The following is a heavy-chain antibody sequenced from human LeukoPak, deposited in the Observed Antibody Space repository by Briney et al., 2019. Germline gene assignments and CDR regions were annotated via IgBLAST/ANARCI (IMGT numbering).Heavy chain of an antibody. Sequence: TGGSLRLSCAASGFTFSSYAMTWVRQAPGKGLEWVSSISDSGGRTYYADSVKGRCTISRDNAKNTLYLQMNSLRAEDTAVYYCAKETEYYYGSGSYPDYWGQGTLVTVSS. D-gene: IGHD3-10*01. V-gene: IGHV3-23*01. CDR3: AKETEYYYGSGSYPDY. CDR1: GFTFSSYA. J-gene: IGHJ4*02. CDR2: ISDSGGRT.